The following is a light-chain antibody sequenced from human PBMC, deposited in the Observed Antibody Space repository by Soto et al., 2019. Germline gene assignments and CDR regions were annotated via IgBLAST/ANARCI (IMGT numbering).Light chain of an antibody. CDR2: GAS. Sequence: EIVLTQSPGTLSLSPGERATLSCRASQSVSSSYFAWYQQTPGQATSLLIYGASSRATGIPDRFSGSGSGTDFTLTISRLEPEDFAAYYCQQYGSSPRTFGQGTKLEIK. V-gene: IGKV3-20*01. CDR3: QQYGSSPRT. CDR1: QSVSSSY. J-gene: IGKJ1*01.